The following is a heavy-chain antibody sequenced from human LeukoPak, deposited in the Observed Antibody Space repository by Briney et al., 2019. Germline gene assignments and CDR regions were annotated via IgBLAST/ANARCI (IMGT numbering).Heavy chain of an antibody. Sequence: SETLSLTCTVSGGSISSYYWSWIRQPPGKGLEWIGYISHSGSTKYNPSLKSRVTISIDTSNNQFSLKVRSVTAADTAVYYCARSYGSGSYFDSWGQGTLGTVSS. D-gene: IGHD3-10*01. CDR2: ISHSGST. CDR1: GGSISSYY. J-gene: IGHJ4*02. V-gene: IGHV4-59*01. CDR3: ARSYGSGSYFDS.